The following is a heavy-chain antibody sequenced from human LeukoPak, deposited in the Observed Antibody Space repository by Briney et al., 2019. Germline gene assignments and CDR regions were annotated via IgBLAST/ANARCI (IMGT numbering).Heavy chain of an antibody. V-gene: IGHV1-18*01. CDR3: ARVHMVRGVIIIAWFDP. Sequence: GASVKVSCKASGYTFTSYGISWVRQAPGQGLEWMGWISAYNGNTNYAQKLQGRVTMTTDTSTSTAYMELRSLRSDDTAVYYCARVHMVRGVIIIAWFDPWGQGTLVTVSS. CDR2: ISAYNGNT. D-gene: IGHD3-10*01. J-gene: IGHJ5*02. CDR1: GYTFTSYG.